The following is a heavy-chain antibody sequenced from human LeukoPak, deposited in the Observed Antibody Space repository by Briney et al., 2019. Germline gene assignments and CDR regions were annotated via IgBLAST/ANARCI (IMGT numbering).Heavy chain of an antibody. CDR3: AHSKRGGGYYINAFAV. V-gene: IGHV4-59*01. CDR2: SYSGGNA. D-gene: IGHD1-26*01. CDR1: HAPTSAYY. Sequence: SETLSLTCTVSHAPTSAYYWSWIRQPPGKGLEWIGYSYSGGNANYNPSLKSRVTISIDTSENQFSLRLTSVTAADTAVYFCAHSKRGGGYYINAFAVWGQGALVTISS. J-gene: IGHJ3*01.